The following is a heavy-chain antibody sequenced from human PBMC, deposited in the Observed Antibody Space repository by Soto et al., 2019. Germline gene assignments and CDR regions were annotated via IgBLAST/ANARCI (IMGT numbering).Heavy chain of an antibody. V-gene: IGHV4-39*01. CDR1: GGSISSSSYY. CDR2: IYYSGST. D-gene: IGHD5-18*01. J-gene: IGHJ5*02. Sequence: SDTLSLTCTVSGGSISSSSYYWSWIRQPPGKGLEWIGNIYYSGSTYYNPSLKSRVTISVDTSKNQFSLKLSSVTAADTAVYYCASRGYSYGGPFDPWGQGTLVTVSS. CDR3: ASRGYSYGGPFDP.